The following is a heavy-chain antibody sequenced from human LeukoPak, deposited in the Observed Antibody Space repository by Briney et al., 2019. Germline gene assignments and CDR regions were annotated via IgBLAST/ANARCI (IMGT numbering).Heavy chain of an antibody. V-gene: IGHV3-48*04. Sequence: GGSLRLSCAASGFTFSDYSMNWVRQAPGKGLEWVSYISFSVNTKYYGDSVKGRFTISRDNAKNSLYLHMDSRRAEDTAVYYCARGAYSSGWAYFDHWGQGTLVTVSS. CDR3: ARGAYSSGWAYFDH. CDR1: GFTFSDYS. J-gene: IGHJ4*02. CDR2: ISFSVNTK. D-gene: IGHD6-19*01.